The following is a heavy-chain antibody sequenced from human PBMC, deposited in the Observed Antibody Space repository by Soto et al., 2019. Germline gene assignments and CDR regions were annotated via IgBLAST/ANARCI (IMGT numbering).Heavy chain of an antibody. V-gene: IGHV3-23*01. Sequence: GGSLRLSCAASGFTFSSYAMSWVRQAPGKGLEWVSVISGSGGSTYYVDSVKGWFTISRDNSKNTLYLQMNSLRAEDTAVYYCAKSGITRSGWDYDYYYMDVWGKGTTVTVSS. CDR2: ISGSGGST. CDR1: GFTFSSYA. D-gene: IGHD6-19*01. J-gene: IGHJ6*03. CDR3: AKSGITRSGWDYDYYYMDV.